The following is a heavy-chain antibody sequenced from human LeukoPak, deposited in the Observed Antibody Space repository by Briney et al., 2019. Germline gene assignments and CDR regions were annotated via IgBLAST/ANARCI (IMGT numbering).Heavy chain of an antibody. Sequence: GGSLPLSCTASGFSFSSYAMTWLRQAPGKGLEWVSGICDSGGGTYYAASVKGRFTISGDNSKNTVHLQMNSLRAEDTALYYCAKGYNSGWFEAWGQGALVTVSS. CDR1: GFSFSSYA. J-gene: IGHJ5*02. CDR2: ICDSGGGT. V-gene: IGHV3-23*01. D-gene: IGHD6-19*01. CDR3: AKGYNSGWFEA.